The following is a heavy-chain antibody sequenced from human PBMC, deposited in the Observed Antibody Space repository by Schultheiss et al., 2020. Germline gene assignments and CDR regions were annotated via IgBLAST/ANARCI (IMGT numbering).Heavy chain of an antibody. CDR1: GYTLSELS. D-gene: IGHD2-2*03. CDR3: ARTKSGYCSSTSCYGYYYYYMDV. CDR2: MNPNSGNT. Sequence: ASVKVSCKVSGYTLSELSIHWVRQATGQGLEWMGWMNPNSGNTGYAQKFQGRVTMTRNTSISTAYMELSSLRSEDTAVYYCARTKSGYCSSTSCYGYYYYYMDVWGKGTTVTVSS. J-gene: IGHJ6*03. V-gene: IGHV1-8*01.